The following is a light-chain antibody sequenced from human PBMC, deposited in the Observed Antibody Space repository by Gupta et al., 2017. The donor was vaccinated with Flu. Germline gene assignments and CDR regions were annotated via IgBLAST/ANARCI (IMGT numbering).Light chain of an antibody. Sequence: EIVMTQSPATLSVSPGERATLSCRASQSINDNLAWYQQKPVQAPRLLIYAASTRATGIPARFSGGGSGTEFTLTISSLQSEDFAVYFCQQYNSWPLTFGGGTKVEIQ. CDR2: AAS. CDR1: QSINDN. V-gene: IGKV3-15*01. CDR3: QQYNSWPLT. J-gene: IGKJ4*01.